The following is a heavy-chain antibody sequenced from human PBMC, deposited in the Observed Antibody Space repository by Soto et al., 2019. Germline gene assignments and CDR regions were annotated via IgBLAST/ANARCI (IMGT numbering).Heavy chain of an antibody. CDR2: ISAYQGNT. V-gene: IGHV1-18*01. Sequence: QVQLVQSGAEVKKPGASVKVSCKASGYTFTSYGISWVRQAPGQGLEWMGWISAYQGNTNYAQKLQGRVTMTTDTSTSTGYKELRSLRSDDTAVYYCARVGRYFDWLVEVVDYWGQGTLVTVSS. J-gene: IGHJ4*02. CDR1: GYTFTSYG. D-gene: IGHD3-9*01. CDR3: ARVGRYFDWLVEVVDY.